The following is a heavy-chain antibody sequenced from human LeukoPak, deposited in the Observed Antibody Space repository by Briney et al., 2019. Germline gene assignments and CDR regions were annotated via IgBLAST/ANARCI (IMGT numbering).Heavy chain of an antibody. CDR3: AKALYSSGWYFDY. D-gene: IGHD6-19*01. CDR2: IRYDGSNK. J-gene: IGHJ4*02. CDR1: GFTFSSYG. V-gene: IGHV3-30*02. Sequence: PGGSLRLSCAASGFTFSSYGMHWVRQAPGKGLDWVAFIRYDGSNKYYADSVKGRFTISRDNSKNTLYLQMNSLRAEDTAVYYCAKALYSSGWYFDYWGQGTLVTVSS.